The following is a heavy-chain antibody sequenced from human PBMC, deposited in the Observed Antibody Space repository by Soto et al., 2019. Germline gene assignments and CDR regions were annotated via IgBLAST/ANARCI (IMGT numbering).Heavy chain of an antibody. D-gene: IGHD2-2*01. Sequence: EVQLVESGGGLVQPGGSLRLSCAASGFSFSSYWMSWVRQVTGKGLEWVANIKPDGSEIYYVDSVKGRFTISRDNAKNSVYLQMNSLSAEDTAMSHCARSISAIPGDNWGQGTLVTVSS. CDR2: IKPDGSEI. V-gene: IGHV3-7*05. CDR1: GFSFSSYW. J-gene: IGHJ4*02. CDR3: ARSISAIPGDN.